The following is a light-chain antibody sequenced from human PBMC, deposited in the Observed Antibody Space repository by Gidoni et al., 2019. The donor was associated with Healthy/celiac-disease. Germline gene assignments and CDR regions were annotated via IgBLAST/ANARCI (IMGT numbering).Light chain of an antibody. V-gene: IGKV3-20*01. CDR2: GAS. CDR1: QSVSSSY. Sequence: EIVLTQSPGTLSLSPGERATLSCRASQSVSSSYLAWYQQKPGQAPRLLIYGASSRATGIPDFTLTISRLEPEDFAVYYCQQYGSSPMCSFGQGTKLEIK. CDR3: QQYGSSPMCS. J-gene: IGKJ2*04.